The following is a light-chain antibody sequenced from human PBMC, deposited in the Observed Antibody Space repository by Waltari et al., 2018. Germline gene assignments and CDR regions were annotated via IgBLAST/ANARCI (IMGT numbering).Light chain of an antibody. CDR3: QSYDTSLSVV. J-gene: IGLJ3*02. Sequence: QSVLTQPPSVSGAPGRRVTISCTGSGSNIGAGYDVHWYQQLPRAAPNLLIYGSTSRPLGVPARFFGSTSGTSASLAITGLQAEDEADYYCQSYDTSLSVVFGGGTKLTVL. V-gene: IGLV1-40*01. CDR2: GST. CDR1: GSNIGAGYD.